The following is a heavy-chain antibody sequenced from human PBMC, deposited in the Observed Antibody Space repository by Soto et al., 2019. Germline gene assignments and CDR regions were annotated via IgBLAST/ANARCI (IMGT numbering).Heavy chain of an antibody. CDR2: ISGSGGST. Sequence: GGSLRLSCAASGFTFSSYAMSWVRQAPGKGLEWVSAISGSGGSTYYADSVKGRFTISRDNSKNTLYLQMNSLRAEDTAVYYCAKDWPDIVVVPADSPHAFDIWGQGTMVTVSS. CDR1: GFTFSSYA. D-gene: IGHD2-2*01. J-gene: IGHJ3*02. V-gene: IGHV3-23*01. CDR3: AKDWPDIVVVPADSPHAFDI.